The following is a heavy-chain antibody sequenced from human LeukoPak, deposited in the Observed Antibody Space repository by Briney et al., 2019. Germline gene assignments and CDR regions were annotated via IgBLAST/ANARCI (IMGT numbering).Heavy chain of an antibody. CDR3: ARRGGRIAEAGFYWFDP. CDR1: GFTFSSYS. CDR2: ISSSSSYI. V-gene: IGHV3-21*01. J-gene: IGHJ5*02. Sequence: TGGSLRLSCAASGFTFSSYSMNWVRQAPGKGLEWVSSISSSSSYIYYADSVKGRFTISRDNAKNSLYLQMNSLRAEDTAVYYCARRGGRIAEAGFYWFDPWGQGTLVTVSS. D-gene: IGHD6-19*01.